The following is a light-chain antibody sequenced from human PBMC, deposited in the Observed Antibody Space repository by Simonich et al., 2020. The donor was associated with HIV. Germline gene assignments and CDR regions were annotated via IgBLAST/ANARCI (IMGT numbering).Light chain of an antibody. CDR3: QHYSNWPPWT. J-gene: IGKJ1*01. CDR2: GAS. V-gene: IGKV3-15*01. CDR1: QSVSSN. Sequence: EIVLKQSPATLSLSPGERATLSCRPSQSVSSNLAWYQQKPGQAPRLLIYGASTRATGITARFSGSGSGTEFTLTISSMQSEDFAIYYCQHYSNWPPWTFGQGTKVEIK.